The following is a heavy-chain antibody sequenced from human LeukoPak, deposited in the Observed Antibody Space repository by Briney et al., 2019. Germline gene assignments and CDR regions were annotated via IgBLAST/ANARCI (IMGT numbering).Heavy chain of an antibody. V-gene: IGHV4-30-4*01. J-gene: IGHJ6*04. CDR1: GGSISSGDYH. D-gene: IGHD6-13*01. CDR2: IYYSGTT. Sequence: SETLCLTCTVSGGSISSGDYHWSWIRQPPGKGLEWIGYIYYSGTTYNNPSLKSRLTMTVDTSENQFSLKLTSVTAADTAVYYCGRYTSSWNSTNHYYAMDVWGKGTTVTVSS. CDR3: GRYTSSWNSTNHYYAMDV.